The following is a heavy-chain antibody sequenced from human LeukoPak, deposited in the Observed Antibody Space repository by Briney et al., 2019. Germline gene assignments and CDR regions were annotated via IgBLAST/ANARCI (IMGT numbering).Heavy chain of an antibody. CDR1: GGSISSSSYY. Sequence: PSETLSLTCTVSGGSISSSSYYCGWIRQPPGKGLEWIGSIYYSGSTYYNPSLKSRVTISVDTSKNQFSLKLSSVTAADTAVYYCARSYSSSSHYYYYYMDVWGKGTTVTVSS. D-gene: IGHD6-6*01. V-gene: IGHV4-39*01. J-gene: IGHJ6*03. CDR2: IYYSGST. CDR3: ARSYSSSSHYYYYYMDV.